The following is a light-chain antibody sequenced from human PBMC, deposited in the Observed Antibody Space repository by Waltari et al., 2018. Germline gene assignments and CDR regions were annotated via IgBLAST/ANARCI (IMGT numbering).Light chain of an antibody. CDR2: LGS. J-gene: IGKJ1*01. Sequence: DIVVTQSPLSLPVTPGVPASISCTSSQSLLHRNENNYLDWYLQKPGQSPQLLIYLGSNRASGVPDRFSGSGSGTDFTLRISRVEAEDVGVYYCMQSLQTLWTFGPGTKVEIK. CDR3: MQSLQTLWT. CDR1: QSLLHRNENNY. V-gene: IGKV2-28*01.